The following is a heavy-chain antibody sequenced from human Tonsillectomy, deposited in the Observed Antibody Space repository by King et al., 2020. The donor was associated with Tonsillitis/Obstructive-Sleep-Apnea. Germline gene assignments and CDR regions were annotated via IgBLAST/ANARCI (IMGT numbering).Heavy chain of an antibody. V-gene: IGHV4-59*01. Sequence: VQLQESGPGLVKPSETLSLTCTVSGGSISSYYWSWIRQPPGKGLEWVGYIYYSGSTNYNPSLKSRVTISGDTSKNQFSLKRSSVTAADTAGYYCARDMVLEAGGDAFDIWGQGTMFTVSS. CDR1: GGSISSYY. CDR3: ARDMVLEAGGDAFDI. D-gene: IGHD2-8*01. CDR2: IYYSGST. J-gene: IGHJ3*02.